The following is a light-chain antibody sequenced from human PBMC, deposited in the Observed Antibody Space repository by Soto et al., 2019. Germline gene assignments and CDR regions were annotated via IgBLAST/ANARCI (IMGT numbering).Light chain of an antibody. V-gene: IGKV3-20*01. CDR3: QQYGSSPVT. Sequence: ELVLTQSPGTLSLSPGEIATLACRASQGVSSTYLAWYQQKPGQAPSLLIYGASSRATGMPDRFSGSGSGTDFTLTISRLEPEDFAVYYCQQYGSSPVTCGPGTKVDIK. CDR2: GAS. J-gene: IGKJ3*01. CDR1: QGVSSTY.